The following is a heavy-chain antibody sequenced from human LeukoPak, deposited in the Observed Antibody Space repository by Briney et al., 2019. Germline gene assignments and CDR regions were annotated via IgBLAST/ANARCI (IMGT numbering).Heavy chain of an antibody. V-gene: IGHV3-21*01. CDR1: GFTFSSYS. CDR2: ISSSSSYI. D-gene: IGHD3-22*01. J-gene: IGHJ4*02. CDR3: ARDLGDDYDHV. Sequence: GGSLRLSCAASGFTFSSYSMNWVRQAPGKGLEWVSSISSSSSYIYYADSVKGRFTISRDNAKNSLYLQMNSLRAEDTAVYYCARDLGDDYDHVWGQGTLVTVSS.